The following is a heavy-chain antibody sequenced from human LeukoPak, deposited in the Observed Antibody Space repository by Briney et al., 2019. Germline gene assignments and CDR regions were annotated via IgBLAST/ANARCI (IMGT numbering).Heavy chain of an antibody. CDR3: ATSRDFYDTSGYYPYYFDC. J-gene: IGHJ4*02. D-gene: IGHD3-22*01. V-gene: IGHV3-30*03. CDR1: GFTFSSYG. Sequence: PPGGSLRLSCAASGFTFSSYGMHWVRQAPDKGLEWVAVIPNDRRNNYYAESVKGRFTISRDNSKNTLYLQMNSLRTEDTAVYYCATSRDFYDTSGYYPYYFDCWGQGTLDTVSS. CDR2: IPNDRRNN.